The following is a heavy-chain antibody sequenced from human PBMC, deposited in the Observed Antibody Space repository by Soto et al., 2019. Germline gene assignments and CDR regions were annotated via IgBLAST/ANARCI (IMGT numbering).Heavy chain of an antibody. CDR2: ISSSGSTI. D-gene: IGHD3-10*01. V-gene: IGHV3-48*03. Sequence: EVQLVESGGGLVQPGGSLRLSCAASGFTFSSYEMNWVRQAPGKGLEWVSYISSSGSTIYYADSVKGRFTISRDNAKNSLYLQMNSLRAEDTAVYYCARGLTMVRGVIILDAVDIWGQGTMVTVSS. CDR3: ARGLTMVRGVIILDAVDI. CDR1: GFTFSSYE. J-gene: IGHJ3*02.